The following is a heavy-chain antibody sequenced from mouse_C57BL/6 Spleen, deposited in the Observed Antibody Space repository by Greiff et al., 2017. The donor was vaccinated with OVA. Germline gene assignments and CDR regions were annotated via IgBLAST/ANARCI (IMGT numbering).Heavy chain of an antibody. V-gene: IGHV1-53*01. Sequence: QVQLQQPGTELVKPGASVKLSCKASGYTFTSYWMHWVKQRPGQGLEWIGNINPSNGGTNYNETFKSKATLTGDKSSSTAYMQLSSLTSEDSAVYYCARSELVSYEYFDDWGKGTTVTVSS. CDR2: INPSNGGT. D-gene: IGHD1-1*01. CDR3: ARSELVSYEYFDD. J-gene: IGHJ1*03. CDR1: GYTFTSYW.